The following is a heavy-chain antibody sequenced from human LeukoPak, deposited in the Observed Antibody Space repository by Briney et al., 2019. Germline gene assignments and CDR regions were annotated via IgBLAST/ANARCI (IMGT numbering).Heavy chain of an antibody. V-gene: IGHV3-23*01. Sequence: HAGGSLRLSCAASGFTFSSYAMSWVRQAPGKGLEWVSAISGSGGSTYYADSVKGRFTISRDNSRDTLYLQMNSLRVEDTAVYYCAKDARRSSGWYFFDHWGQGTLVTVSS. J-gene: IGHJ4*02. CDR1: GFTFSSYA. CDR3: AKDARRSSGWYFFDH. D-gene: IGHD6-19*01. CDR2: ISGSGGST.